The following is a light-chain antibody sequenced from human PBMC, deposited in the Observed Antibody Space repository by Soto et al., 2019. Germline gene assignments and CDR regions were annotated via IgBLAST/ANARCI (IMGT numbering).Light chain of an antibody. V-gene: IGKV3-20*01. CDR2: GVS. J-gene: IGKJ3*01. CDR3: QQYGSSAFA. Sequence: ENVLTQSPGTLSLSPGERATLSCRASQSVTINYLAWYQQKPGQAPRLLIYGVSTRATGIPNRFSGSGSGTDFTLTISRLEPEDFAVYYCQQYGSSAFAVGPGTKVDIK. CDR1: QSVTINY.